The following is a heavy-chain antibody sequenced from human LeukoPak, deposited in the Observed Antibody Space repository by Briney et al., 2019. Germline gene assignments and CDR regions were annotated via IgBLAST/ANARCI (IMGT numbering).Heavy chain of an antibody. V-gene: IGHV3-74*01. J-gene: IGHJ5*02. CDR2: VDVHGQGT. CDR1: GFTFSSYW. CDR3: ARSNYDSTTFYYHLDL. Sequence: PGGSLRLSCAASGFTFSSYWMHWVRQAPGKGPVWVSRVDVHGQGTAYADSEKGRFTISRDNAKNTLSLQMNSLSAEDTAVYYCARSNYDSTTFYYHLDLWGQGTLVTVSS. D-gene: IGHD2/OR15-2a*01.